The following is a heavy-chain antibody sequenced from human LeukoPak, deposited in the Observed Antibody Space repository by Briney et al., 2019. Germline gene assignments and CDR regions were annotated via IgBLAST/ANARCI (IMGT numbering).Heavy chain of an antibody. CDR3: AKVRGYYYDTQLPGAFDI. D-gene: IGHD3-22*01. CDR2: ISDSGGST. V-gene: IGHV3-23*01. Sequence: GGSLRLSCAASGFTFSSYAMSWVRQAPGKGLEWVSAISDSGGSTYYADSVKGRFTISRDNSKNTLYPQMNSLRAEDTAVYYCAKVRGYYYDTQLPGAFDIWGQGTMVTVSS. J-gene: IGHJ3*02. CDR1: GFTFSSYA.